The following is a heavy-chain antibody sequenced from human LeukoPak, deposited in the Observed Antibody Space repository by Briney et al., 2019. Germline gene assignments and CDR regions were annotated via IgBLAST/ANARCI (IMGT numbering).Heavy chain of an antibody. V-gene: IGHV3-7*01. CDR2: IKQDGSEK. J-gene: IGHJ4*02. CDR3: ARGLHDILTGYSHDY. D-gene: IGHD3-9*01. CDR1: GFTVSSNC. Sequence: PAGSLRLSCAASGFTVSSNCMGWVRQAPGKGLEWVANIKQDGSEKYYVDSVKGRFTISRDNAKNSLYLQMNSLRAEDTAVYYCARGLHDILTGYSHDYWGQGTLVTVSS.